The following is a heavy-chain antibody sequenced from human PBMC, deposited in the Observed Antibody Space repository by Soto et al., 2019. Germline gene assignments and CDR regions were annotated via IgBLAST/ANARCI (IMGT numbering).Heavy chain of an antibody. V-gene: IGHV1-69*06. Sequence: QVQLVQSGAEVKKPGSSVKVSCKASGGTFSSYAISWVRQAPGQGLEWMGGLIPIFGTANYAQKLQGRVTITADKSTSKAYMELSSLRSEDTAVYYCARSTGGCGPLIDYWGQGTLVTVSS. CDR3: ARSTGGCGPLIDY. J-gene: IGHJ4*02. D-gene: IGHD7-27*01. CDR1: GGTFSSYA. CDR2: LIPIFGTA.